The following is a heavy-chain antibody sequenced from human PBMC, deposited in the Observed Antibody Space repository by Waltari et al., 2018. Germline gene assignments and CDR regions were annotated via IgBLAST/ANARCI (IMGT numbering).Heavy chain of an antibody. CDR2: IYHSGST. V-gene: IGHV4-38-2*01. CDR1: GYSISSGYY. Sequence: QVQLQESGPGLVKPSETLSLTCAVSGYSISSGYYWGWIRQPPGKGLEWIGSIYHSGSTYYNPSLKSRVTISVDTSKNQFSLKLSSVTAADTAVYYCATGVDYYDSSGHPENWFDPWGQGTLVTVSS. CDR3: ATGVDYYDSSGHPENWFDP. J-gene: IGHJ5*02. D-gene: IGHD3-22*01.